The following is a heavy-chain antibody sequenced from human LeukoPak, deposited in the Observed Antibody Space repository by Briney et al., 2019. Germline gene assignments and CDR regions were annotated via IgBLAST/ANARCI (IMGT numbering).Heavy chain of an antibody. CDR3: ARMTTVTTF. CDR1: GYSISSGYY. Sequence: SETLSLTCTVSGYSISSGYYWGWIRQPPGKGLEWIGSIYHSGSTYYNPSLKSRVTISVDTSKNQFSLKLSSVTAADTAVYYCARMTTVTTFWGQGTMVTVSS. J-gene: IGHJ3*01. D-gene: IGHD4-17*01. V-gene: IGHV4-38-2*02. CDR2: IYHSGST.